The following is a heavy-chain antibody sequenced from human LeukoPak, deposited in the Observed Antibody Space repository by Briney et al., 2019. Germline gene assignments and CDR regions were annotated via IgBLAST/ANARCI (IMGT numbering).Heavy chain of an antibody. Sequence: PGGSLRLSCAASGFTLSSYAMHWVRQAPGKGLEWVAVISYDGSNKYYADSVKGRFTISRDNSKNTLYLQMNSLRAEDTAVYYCARGLPMLMVVPSHLHHWGQGTLVSVSS. CDR3: ARGLPMLMVVPSHLHH. V-gene: IGHV3-30*04. D-gene: IGHD3-22*01. CDR1: GFTLSSYA. J-gene: IGHJ4*02. CDR2: ISYDGSNK.